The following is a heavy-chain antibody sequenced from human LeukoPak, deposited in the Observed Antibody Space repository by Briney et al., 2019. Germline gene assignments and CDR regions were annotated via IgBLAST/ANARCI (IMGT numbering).Heavy chain of an antibody. Sequence: PGGSLRLSCAASGFTVSSNYMRWVRQAPGKGLXWXSLXXXXXSTYYADSVKGRFTISRDNSKNTLYLQMNSLRAEDTAVYYCARDRRNIGYCIGGTCYNDYFYGMDVWGQGTTVTVSS. CDR1: GFTVSSNY. J-gene: IGHJ6*02. D-gene: IGHD2-15*01. CDR2: XXXXXST. V-gene: IGHV3-66*01. CDR3: ARDRRNIGYCIGGTCYNDYFYGMDV.